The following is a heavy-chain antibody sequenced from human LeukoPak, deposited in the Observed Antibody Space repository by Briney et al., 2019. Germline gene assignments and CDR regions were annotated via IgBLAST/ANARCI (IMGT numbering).Heavy chain of an antibody. V-gene: IGHV4-4*09. D-gene: IGHD6-6*01. CDR3: ARLMSTSSYVNWFDP. J-gene: IGHJ5*02. CDR2: IYTSEIGDLYPSGST. CDR1: GGSISSFH. Sequence: PSETLSLTCTVSGGSISSFHWSWIRQPPGKGLEWIGDIYTSEIGDLYPSGSTNYNPSLKSRVTMSLHTSKSQFSLKVTSVTAADTAVYYCARLMSTSSYVNWFDPWGRGTLVTVSS.